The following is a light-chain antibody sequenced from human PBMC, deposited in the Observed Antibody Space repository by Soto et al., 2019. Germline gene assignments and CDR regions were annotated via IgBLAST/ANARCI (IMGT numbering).Light chain of an antibody. V-gene: IGLV2-14*01. Sequence: QSVLTQPASVSGSPGQSITISCTGTNSDIGDYNYVSWYQQHPGKAPQLMIYEVSNRPSGVSYRFSGSKSGNTASLTISGLQAEDEADYYCSSYTSTNTPVLFGGGTKLTVL. CDR3: SSYTSTNTPVL. CDR2: EVS. J-gene: IGLJ2*01. CDR1: NSDIGDYNY.